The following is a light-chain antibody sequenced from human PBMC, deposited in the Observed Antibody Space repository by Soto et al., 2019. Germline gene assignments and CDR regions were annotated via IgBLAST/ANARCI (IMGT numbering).Light chain of an antibody. CDR2: GAY. CDR1: QSVSSSF. CDR3: QQRSNWPWT. Sequence: EIVLTQSPGTLSLSPGERVTLSCRASQSVSSSFLAWYQQKPGQAHRLPIYGAYNRAAGIPARFSGSGSGTDFTLTIRSLEPEDFAVYYCQQRSNWPWTFGQGTKVDI. J-gene: IGKJ1*01. V-gene: IGKV3D-20*02.